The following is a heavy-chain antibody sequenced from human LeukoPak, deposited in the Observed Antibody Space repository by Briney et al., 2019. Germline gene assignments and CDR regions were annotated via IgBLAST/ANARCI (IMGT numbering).Heavy chain of an antibody. CDR1: GFSFSRYK. CDR2: ISSSSTYI. CDR3: ARGPTDRKLNDF. V-gene: IGHV3-21*01. Sequence: PGGSLRLSCAASGFSFSRYKMTWVRQAPGKGLEWVSSISSSSTYIFYADSVKGRFTISRDDAQNSLYLQMNSLRPEDTAVYYCARGPTDRKLNDFRGQGTLVTVSS. J-gene: IGHJ4*02.